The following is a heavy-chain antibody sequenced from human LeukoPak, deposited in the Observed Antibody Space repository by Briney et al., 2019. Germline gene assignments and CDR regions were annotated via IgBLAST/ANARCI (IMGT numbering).Heavy chain of an antibody. Sequence: ASVKVSCKASGYTFTGYYMHWVRQAPGQGLEWMGWINPNSGGTNYAQKFQGRVTITTDESTSTAYMELSSLRSEDTAVYYCARGAWGIAAGYYMDVWGKGTTVTVSS. J-gene: IGHJ6*03. CDR3: ARGAWGIAAGYYMDV. D-gene: IGHD6-13*01. CDR2: INPNSGGT. V-gene: IGHV1-2*02. CDR1: GYTFTGYY.